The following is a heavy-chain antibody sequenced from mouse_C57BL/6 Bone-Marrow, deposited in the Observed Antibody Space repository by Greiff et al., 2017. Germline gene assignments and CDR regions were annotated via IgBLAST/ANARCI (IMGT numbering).Heavy chain of an antibody. Sequence: ESGAELVRPGASVKLSCTASGFNIKDDYMHWVKQRPEQGLEWIGWIDPENGDTEYASKFQGKATITADTSSNTAYLQLSSLTSEDTAVYYCNRVITTVVGRYFDVWGTGTTVTVSS. CDR1: GFNIKDDY. CDR2: IDPENGDT. J-gene: IGHJ1*03. V-gene: IGHV14-4*01. CDR3: NRVITTVVGRYFDV. D-gene: IGHD1-1*01.